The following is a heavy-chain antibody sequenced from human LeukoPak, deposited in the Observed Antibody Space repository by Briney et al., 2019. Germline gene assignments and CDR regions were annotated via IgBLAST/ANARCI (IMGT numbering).Heavy chain of an antibody. V-gene: IGHV3-53*01. CDR2: IYSGGST. CDR3: ARDLGNYYGSGSQPGAFDI. D-gene: IGHD3-10*01. Sequence: GGSLRLSCAASGFTVSSNYMSWVRQAPGKGLEWVSVIYSGGSTYYADSVKGRFTISRDNSKNTLYLQMNSLRAEDTAVYYCARDLGNYYGSGSQPGAFDIWGQGTKVTVSS. CDR1: GFTVSSNY. J-gene: IGHJ3*02.